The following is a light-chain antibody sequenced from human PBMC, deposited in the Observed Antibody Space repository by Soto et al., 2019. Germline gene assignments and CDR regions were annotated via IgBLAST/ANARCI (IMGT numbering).Light chain of an antibody. CDR2: DAS. V-gene: IGKV3-11*01. CDR1: QTVSTN. Sequence: DIVLTQSPATLYLSPGERATLSCRASQTVSTNLAWYQQKPAQAPRLLIYDASHGATGTPARFSGRGARTDFTLHISSLEPEDFAVYYGQRRSNWPVTFGGATKVDIK. J-gene: IGKJ3*01. CDR3: QRRSNWPVT.